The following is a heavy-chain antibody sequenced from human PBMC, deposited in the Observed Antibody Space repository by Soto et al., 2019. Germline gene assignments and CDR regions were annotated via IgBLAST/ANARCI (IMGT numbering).Heavy chain of an antibody. V-gene: IGHV4-39*01. J-gene: IGHJ4*02. CDR2: ISYSGRT. CDR1: GASIIADNYF. Sequence: SETLSLTCTVSGASIIADNYFWVWIRQSPRRGLELIGSISYSGRTYDNPSLQSRVTISIDASKNQFSLKLTSVTTADTAVYYCARRRASDYGGNHHPYYFDRWGQGALVTAPQ. CDR3: ARRRASDYGGNHHPYYFDR. D-gene: IGHD4-17*01.